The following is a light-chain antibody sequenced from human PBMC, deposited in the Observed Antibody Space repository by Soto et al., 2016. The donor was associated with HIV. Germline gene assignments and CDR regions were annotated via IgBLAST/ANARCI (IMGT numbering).Light chain of an antibody. CDR1: QGISSY. Sequence: AIRMTQSPSSLSASTGDRVTITCRASQGISSYLAWYQQKPGKAPKSLIYAASTLQSGVSSKFSGSGSGTDFTLTISSLQPDDFATYYCQQYNSYSPYTFGQGTKLEIK. CDR3: QQYNSYSPYT. V-gene: IGKV1-8*01. CDR2: AAS. J-gene: IGKJ2*01.